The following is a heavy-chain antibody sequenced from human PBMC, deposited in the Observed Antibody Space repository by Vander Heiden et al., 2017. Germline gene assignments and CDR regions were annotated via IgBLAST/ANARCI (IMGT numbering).Heavy chain of an antibody. CDR3: ARPLRMYDISYYQFDY. Sequence: EVQLVQSGAEVKQPGESLKISCKGSGYSFSNYWIAWVRQMPGKGLEWLGIIYPGDSDTRYRPSFQGQVTISVDKSINTAYLQWSGLKASDTAMYYCARPLRMYDISYYQFDYWGQGTLVTVSS. CDR2: IYPGDSDT. CDR1: GYSFSNYW. V-gene: IGHV5-51*01. D-gene: IGHD3-22*01. J-gene: IGHJ4*02.